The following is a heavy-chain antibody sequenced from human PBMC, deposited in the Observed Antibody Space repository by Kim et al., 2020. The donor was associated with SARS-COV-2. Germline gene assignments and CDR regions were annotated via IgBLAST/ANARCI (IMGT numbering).Heavy chain of an antibody. CDR3: ARSRGVAAAGTRYYFDY. Sequence: LKSRVTISVDTSKNQFSLKLSSVTAADTAVYYCARSRGVAAAGTRYYFDYWGQGTLVTVSS. V-gene: IGHV4-34*01. J-gene: IGHJ4*02. D-gene: IGHD6-13*01.